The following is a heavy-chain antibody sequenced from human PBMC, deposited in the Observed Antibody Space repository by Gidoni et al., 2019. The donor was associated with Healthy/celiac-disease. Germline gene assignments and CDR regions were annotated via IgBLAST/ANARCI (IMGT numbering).Heavy chain of an antibody. D-gene: IGHD6-19*01. J-gene: IGHJ5*02. CDR3: AKFIAVAGTNWFDP. CDR2: ISGSGGST. V-gene: IGHV3-23*01. CDR1: GFPFSSYA. Sequence: EVQLLESGGGLVQPGGSLRLSCPAAGFPFSSYAMSWVRQAPGKGLGWVSAISGSGGSTYYADSVKGRFTISRDNSKNTLYLQMNSLRAEDTAVYYCAKFIAVAGTNWFDPWGQGTLVTVSS.